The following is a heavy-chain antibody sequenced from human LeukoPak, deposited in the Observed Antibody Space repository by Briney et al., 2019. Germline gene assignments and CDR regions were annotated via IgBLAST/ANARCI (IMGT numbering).Heavy chain of an antibody. Sequence: KTSQTLSLTCTVSGGSISSSSYYWGWIRQPPGKGLEWIGSIYYSGSTYYNPSLKSRVTISVDTSKNQFSLKLSSVTAADTAVYYCARRIAVAGTSHFDYWGQGTLVTVSS. V-gene: IGHV4-39*01. CDR3: ARRIAVAGTSHFDY. CDR2: IYYSGST. CDR1: GGSISSSSYY. J-gene: IGHJ4*02. D-gene: IGHD6-19*01.